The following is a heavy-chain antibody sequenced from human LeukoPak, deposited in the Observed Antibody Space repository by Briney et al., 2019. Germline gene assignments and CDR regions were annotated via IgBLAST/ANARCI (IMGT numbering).Heavy chain of an antibody. CDR3: ASACCGGDFAPIDY. Sequence: PGGSLRLSCAASGFTFSSYSMNWVRQAPGKGLEWVSYISSSSSTIYYADSVKGRFTISRDNAKNSLYLQMNSLRAEDTAVYYCASACCGGDFAPIDYWGQGTLVTVSS. J-gene: IGHJ4*02. CDR2: ISSSSSTI. D-gene: IGHD2-21*02. CDR1: GFTFSSYS. V-gene: IGHV3-48*01.